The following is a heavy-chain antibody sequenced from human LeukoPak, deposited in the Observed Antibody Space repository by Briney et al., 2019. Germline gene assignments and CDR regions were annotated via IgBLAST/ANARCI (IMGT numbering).Heavy chain of an antibody. V-gene: IGHV1-18*01. CDR1: GYTFTSYG. Sequence: ASVKVSCKASGYTFTSYGIIWVRQAPGQGLEGMGGIRTYDDNANYAERLQGRVTMTTGTSTSTAYMELRSLRSDDTAVYYCARSSGSYPWFDPWGQGTLVTVSS. D-gene: IGHD3-10*01. CDR3: ARSSGSYPWFDP. CDR2: IRTYDDNA. J-gene: IGHJ5*02.